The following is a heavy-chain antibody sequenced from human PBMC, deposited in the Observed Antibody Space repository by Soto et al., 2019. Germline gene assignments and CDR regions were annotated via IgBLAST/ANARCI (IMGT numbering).Heavy chain of an antibody. CDR3: ARHLGNAVPAARRFDP. Sequence: SETLSLTCSVSGASISSYCWSWIRQPPGKGLEWIGYTYNSESTSTSYSPSLGSRVTLSVDTSKNQFSLKLSSVTAADTAVYYCARHLGNAVPAARRFDPWGQGTLVTVSS. D-gene: IGHD2-2*01. V-gene: IGHV4-59*08. CDR1: GASISSYC. J-gene: IGHJ5*02. CDR2: TYNSEST.